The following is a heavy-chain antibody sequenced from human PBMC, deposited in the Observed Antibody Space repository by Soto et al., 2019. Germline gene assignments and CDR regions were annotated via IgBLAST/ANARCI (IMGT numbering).Heavy chain of an antibody. Sequence: EVQLVESGGGLVQPGGSLRLSCAASGFTVSSNHMSWVRQAPGKGLEWISTIYIGGGTYYAGSVKGRFTISRDNSNNALYLQMHSLRAEDTAVYYCARDGGRSSWFEYFQYWGQGSLVTVSS. V-gene: IGHV3-66*01. CDR1: GFTVSSNH. J-gene: IGHJ1*01. CDR2: IYIGGGT. D-gene: IGHD6-13*01. CDR3: ARDGGRSSWFEYFQY.